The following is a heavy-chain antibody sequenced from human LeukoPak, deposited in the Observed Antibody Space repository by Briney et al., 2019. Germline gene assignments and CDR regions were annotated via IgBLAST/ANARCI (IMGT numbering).Heavy chain of an antibody. V-gene: IGHV3-7*05. D-gene: IGHD1-26*01. CDR1: GFTFSSYW. Sequence: PGGSLRVSCAASGFTFSSYWMIWVRQAPGKGLEWVASIQQDGSEKYYVDSVKGRFTISRDNAKNSLYLQMNSLRAEDTAVYYCARNPPRYFNWGQGTLVTVSS. J-gene: IGHJ4*02. CDR3: ARNPPRYFN. CDR2: IQQDGSEK.